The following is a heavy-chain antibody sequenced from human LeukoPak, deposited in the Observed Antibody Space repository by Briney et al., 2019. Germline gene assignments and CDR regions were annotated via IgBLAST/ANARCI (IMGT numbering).Heavy chain of an antibody. V-gene: IGHV3-23*01. Sequence: HSGGSLRLSCEASGLRFSDNAMTWVRQAPGKGLEWVSYISSPGTSIFYADSVKGRFIISRDNAKNALYLQLNSLRAEDTAVYSCEKRRVPTTAYSFDSWGQGTRVTVSS. CDR2: ISSPGTSI. CDR1: GLRFSDNA. D-gene: IGHD2-21*01. CDR3: EKRRVPTTAYSFDS. J-gene: IGHJ4*02.